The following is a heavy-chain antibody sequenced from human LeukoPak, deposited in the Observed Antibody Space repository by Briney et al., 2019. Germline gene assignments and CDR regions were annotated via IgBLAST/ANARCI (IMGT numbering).Heavy chain of an antibody. CDR3: QAEDGIRDFDWTRTHQVNWFDP. CDR1: GGTFSSDA. D-gene: IGHD3-9*01. J-gene: IGHJ5*02. CDR2: IIPVFGTA. V-gene: IGHV1-69*13. Sequence: SMKGACKASGGTFSSDATSWGRQAPGQGLDCLEGIIPVFGTANSAQKFQGRVTITADESTSTASMELSSLRSEDTAVFFFQAEDGIRDFDWTRTHQVNWFDPWGQGTLVTVSS.